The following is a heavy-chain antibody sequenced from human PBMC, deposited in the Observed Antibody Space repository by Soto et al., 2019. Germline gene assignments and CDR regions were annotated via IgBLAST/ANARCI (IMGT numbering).Heavy chain of an antibody. J-gene: IGHJ4*02. V-gene: IGHV1-69*02. D-gene: IGHD4-17*01. Sequence: QVQLVQSGAEVKKPGSSVKVSCKASGGTFSSYTISWVRQAPGQGLEWMGRIIPNLGIANYAQKFQGRVTIAADKSTSRAYMELSSLRSEDSAVYYCARAWCYGDYVGYFDCWGEGTLVTVFS. CDR2: IIPNLGIA. CDR3: ARAWCYGDYVGYFDC. CDR1: GGTFSSYT.